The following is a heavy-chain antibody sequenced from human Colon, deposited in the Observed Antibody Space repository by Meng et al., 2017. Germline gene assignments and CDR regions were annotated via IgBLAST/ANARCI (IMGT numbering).Heavy chain of an antibody. V-gene: IGHV3-21*01. CDR1: GFTFNRYAFSRYS. J-gene: IGHJ4*02. CDR3: ARLADTEFLEDF. CDR2: ITGSGSDK. D-gene: IGHD2-21*01. Sequence: GESLKISCAAAGFTFNRYAFSRYSMNWVRQAPGKGLEGVSSITGSGSDKYYSDSVRGRFTISRDNAKNSLYLQMNSLRAEDTAVYYCARLADTEFLEDFWGQGTLVTVSS.